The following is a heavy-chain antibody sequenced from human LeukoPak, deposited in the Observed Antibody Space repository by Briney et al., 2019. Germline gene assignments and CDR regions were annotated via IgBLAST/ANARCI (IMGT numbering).Heavy chain of an antibody. CDR3: VRGTGY. Sequence: GGSLRLSCAASGFTFSSYAMHWVRQAPGKGLEYVSAISSNEDNTYYADSVKGRFTISRDNSKNTLYLQMSSLRADDTAVYYCVRGTGYWGQGTLVTVSS. CDR2: ISSNEDNT. V-gene: IGHV3-64D*06. CDR1: GFTFSSYA. J-gene: IGHJ4*02.